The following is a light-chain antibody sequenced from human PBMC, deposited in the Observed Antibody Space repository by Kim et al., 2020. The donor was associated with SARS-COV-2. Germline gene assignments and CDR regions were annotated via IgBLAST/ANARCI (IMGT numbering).Light chain of an antibody. Sequence: DFQMTQSPSALSASVGDRVIITCRASQSISDWLAWYQQKPGKAPKLLIYRASSLESGVPSRFSGNGSGTEFTLTISSLQPDDFATYYCQQYNRYSWTFGQGTKVDIK. CDR2: RAS. V-gene: IGKV1-5*03. CDR3: QQYNRYSWT. CDR1: QSISDW. J-gene: IGKJ1*01.